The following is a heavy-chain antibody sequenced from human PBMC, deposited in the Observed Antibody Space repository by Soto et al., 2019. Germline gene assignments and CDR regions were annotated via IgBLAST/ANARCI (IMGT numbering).Heavy chain of an antibody. CDR3: VKDGSPAVFGRWFDP. CDR2: ISYDRSEK. V-gene: IGHV3-30*04. J-gene: IGHJ5*02. Sequence: PGGSLRLSGAASGFTFNSFAIHWVRQAPCKGLEWVAVISYDRSEKYYADSVKGRFNITRDNAKKTLYLEINGLRPEDTDVYYCVKDGSPAVFGRWFDPWGQGTLVPVSP. D-gene: IGHD1-26*01. CDR1: GFTFNSFA.